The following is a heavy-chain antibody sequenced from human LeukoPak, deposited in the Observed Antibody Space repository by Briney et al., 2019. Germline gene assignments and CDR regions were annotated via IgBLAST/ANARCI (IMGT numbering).Heavy chain of an antibody. Sequence: ASVKVSCKASGYTFTGYTIHWVRQAPGERLEWMGWINAGAYYSQKFQGRVTFTRDTSATTAYMEVNSLRSEDTAVYYCARATVRGAYDYWGQGTLVTVSS. CDR2: INAGA. CDR3: ARATVRGAYDY. CDR1: GYTFTGYT. J-gene: IGHJ4*02. V-gene: IGHV1-3*01. D-gene: IGHD3-10*01.